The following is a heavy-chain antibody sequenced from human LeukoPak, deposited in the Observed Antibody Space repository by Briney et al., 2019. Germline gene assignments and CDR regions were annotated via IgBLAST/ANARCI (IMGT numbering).Heavy chain of an antibody. CDR2: INLGGSR. J-gene: IGHJ4*02. V-gene: IGHV4-34*01. CDR1: GGSFSGYY. CDR3: ARAPPLYGDYPYYFDY. Sequence: SETLSLTCAVHGGSFSGYYWSWIRQPPGKGLEWLGEINLGGSRDYNPSLKRRVTISVDTSKNQFSLKLSSVTAADTAVYYCARAPPLYGDYPYYFDYWGQGTLVTVSS. D-gene: IGHD4-17*01.